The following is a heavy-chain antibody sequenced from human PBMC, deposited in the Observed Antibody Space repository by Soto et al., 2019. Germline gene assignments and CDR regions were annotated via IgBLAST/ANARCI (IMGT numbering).Heavy chain of an antibody. J-gene: IGHJ4*02. CDR1: GDSFSSGGYY. D-gene: IGHD3-16*02. CDR2: VFYSGTT. V-gene: IGHV4-31*03. Sequence: QVLQQESGPGLVKPSQTLSLTCTVSGDSFSSGGYYWSWIRQHPGKGLEWIGYVFYSGTTYYSPSPKSRVSISVDTSKNQFSLSLSSVTAADTAVYYCARTTTYYDYIWGSYRPKDFDFWGQGTLVTVSS. CDR3: ARTTTYYDYIWGSYRPKDFDF.